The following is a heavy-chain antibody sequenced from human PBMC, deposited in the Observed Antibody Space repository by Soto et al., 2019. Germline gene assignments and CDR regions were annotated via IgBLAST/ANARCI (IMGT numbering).Heavy chain of an antibody. Sequence: QVRLVESGGGLVKPVGSLRLSCAASGFTFNDYYMSWIRQAPGKGLEWLSYISGTSNTIYYADSVKGRFTISRDNAKNSLYLQMNSLRAEDTAVYYCAREGNRFQHWGQGTLVTVSS. CDR3: AREGNRFQH. CDR1: GFTFNDYY. CDR2: ISGTSNTI. J-gene: IGHJ1*01. D-gene: IGHD3-10*01. V-gene: IGHV3-11*01.